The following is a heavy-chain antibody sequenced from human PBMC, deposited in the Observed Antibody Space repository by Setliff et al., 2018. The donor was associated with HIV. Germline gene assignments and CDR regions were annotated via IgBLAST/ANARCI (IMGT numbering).Heavy chain of an antibody. J-gene: IGHJ6*03. V-gene: IGHV4-38-2*02. Sequence: SETLSLTCTVSGYSISSGYYWGWIRQPPGKGLEWIGSIYDSGNTKYNHSLKRRVTMSLDTSKNPLSLNLDSVTAADTAVFYCARGVRDYFDYTWSTDRLGYYMDVWGKGTPVTVSS. D-gene: IGHD3-9*01. CDR1: GYSISSGYY. CDR2: IYDSGNT. CDR3: ARGVRDYFDYTWSTDRLGYYMDV.